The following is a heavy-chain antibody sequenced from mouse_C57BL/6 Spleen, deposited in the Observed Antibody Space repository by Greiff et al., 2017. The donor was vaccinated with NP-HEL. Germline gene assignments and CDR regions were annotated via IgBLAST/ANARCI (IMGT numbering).Heavy chain of an antibody. Sequence: EVKLVESGAELVKPGASVKLSCTASGFNIKDYYMHWVKQRTEQGLEWIGRIDPEDGETKYAPKFQGKATITADTSSNTAYLQLSSLTSEDTAVYYCAPNYYGSSQFAYWGQGTLVTVSA. CDR3: APNYYGSSQFAY. D-gene: IGHD1-1*01. V-gene: IGHV14-2*01. CDR2: IDPEDGET. J-gene: IGHJ3*01. CDR1: GFNIKDYY.